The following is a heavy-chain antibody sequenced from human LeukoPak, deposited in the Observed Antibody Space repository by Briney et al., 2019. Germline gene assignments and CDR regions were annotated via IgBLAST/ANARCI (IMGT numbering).Heavy chain of an antibody. CDR3: ARAKYNSGWYLDY. D-gene: IGHD6-19*01. CDR1: GGSISRGDYY. Sequence: SETLSLTCNVSGGSISRGDYYWSWIRPHPVTGLEWIGYIHYSGSTYYNPSLKSRLTISVDTSQNQFSLKVSSVTAADTAVYYCARAKYNSGWYLDYWGQGTLVTVSS. J-gene: IGHJ4*02. CDR2: IHYSGST. V-gene: IGHV4-31*03.